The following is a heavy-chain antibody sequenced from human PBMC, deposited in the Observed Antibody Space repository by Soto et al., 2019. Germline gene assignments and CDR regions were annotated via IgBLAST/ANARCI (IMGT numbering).Heavy chain of an antibody. V-gene: IGHV4-39*01. J-gene: IGHJ5*02. CDR3: ARLHCDSPNCVPLDP. CDR2: IYYSGTS. CDR1: GGSISDDTYY. Sequence: ASETLSLTCTVSGGSISDDTYYWGWIRQPPGKGLEWIGSIYYSGTSSYNPSLKSRVTMSVDTSKKQLSLRLYSVTAADTAVYYCARLHCDSPNCVPLDPWGQGTLVTVSS. D-gene: IGHD2-2*01.